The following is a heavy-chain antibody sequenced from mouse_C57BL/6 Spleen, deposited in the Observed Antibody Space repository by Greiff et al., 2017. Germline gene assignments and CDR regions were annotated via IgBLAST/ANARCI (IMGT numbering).Heavy chain of an antibody. CDR3: ARHNDGYLAWFAY. CDR1: GFSLTSYG. D-gene: IGHD2-3*01. CDR2: IWSDGST. V-gene: IGHV2-6-1*01. Sequence: VKVVESGPGLVAPSQSLSITCTVSGFSLTSYGVHWVRQPPGKGLEWLVVIWSDGSTTYNSALKSRLSISKDNSKSQVFLKMNSLQTDDTAMYYCARHNDGYLAWFAYWGQGTLVTVSA. J-gene: IGHJ3*01.